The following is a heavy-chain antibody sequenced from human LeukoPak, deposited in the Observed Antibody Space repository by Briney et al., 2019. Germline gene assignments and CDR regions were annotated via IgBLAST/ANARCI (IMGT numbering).Heavy chain of an antibody. CDR2: IIPIFGTA. CDR3: ARGRRNWNDECAFDI. D-gene: IGHD1-20*01. V-gene: IGHV1-69*05. CDR1: GGIFSSYA. Sequence: SVKVSCKASGGIFSSYAISWVRQAPGQGLEWMGRIIPIFGTANYAQKFQGRVTITTDESTSTAYMELSSLRSEDTAVYYCARGRRNWNDECAFDIWGQGTMVTVSS. J-gene: IGHJ3*02.